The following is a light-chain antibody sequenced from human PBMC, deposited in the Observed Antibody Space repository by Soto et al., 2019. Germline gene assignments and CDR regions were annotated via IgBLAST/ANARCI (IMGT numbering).Light chain of an antibody. V-gene: IGKV3-11*01. CDR3: QHRYTWPLT. J-gene: IGKJ4*01. CDR1: QSVSSY. CDR2: DAS. Sequence: EIMLTQSPATLSLSPGERATLSCRASQSVSSYLLWYQQKPGQAPRLLIYDASNRATDIPARFSGSGSGTDFTLTISSLEPEDFAVYYCQHRYTWPLTFGGGTKVEIK.